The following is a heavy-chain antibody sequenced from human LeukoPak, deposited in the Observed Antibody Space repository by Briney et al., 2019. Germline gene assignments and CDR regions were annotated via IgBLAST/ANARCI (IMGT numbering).Heavy chain of an antibody. CDR3: ARDRIWDTAMVLGHFDY. D-gene: IGHD5-18*01. Sequence: ASVKVSCKASGYTFTGYYMHWVRQAPGQGLEWMGIINPSGGSTSYAQKFQRRVTMTRDTSTSTVYMELSSLRSEDTAVYYCARDRIWDTAMVLGHFDYWGQGTLVTVSS. CDR1: GYTFTGYY. V-gene: IGHV1-46*01. J-gene: IGHJ4*02. CDR2: INPSGGST.